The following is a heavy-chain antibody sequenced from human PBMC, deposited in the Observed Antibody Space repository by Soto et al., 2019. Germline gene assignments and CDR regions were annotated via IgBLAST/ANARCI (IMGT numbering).Heavy chain of an antibody. Sequence: PSETLSLTCTVSGGYISSYYLSWIRQPPGKGLEWIGYIYYSGSTNYNPSLKSRVTISVDTSKNQFSLKLSSVTAADTAVYYCARGVQYQLLPYDYYYMDVWGKGTTVTVSS. V-gene: IGHV4-59*01. D-gene: IGHD2-2*01. J-gene: IGHJ6*03. CDR3: ARGVQYQLLPYDYYYMDV. CDR2: IYYSGST. CDR1: GGYISSYY.